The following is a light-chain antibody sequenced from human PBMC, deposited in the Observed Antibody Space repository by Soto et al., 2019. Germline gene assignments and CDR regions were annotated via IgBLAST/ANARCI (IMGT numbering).Light chain of an antibody. J-gene: IGKJ1*01. CDR2: AAS. V-gene: IGKV1-8*01. CDR1: QGISSY. Sequence: AIRMTQSPSSFSASTGDRVTITCRASQGISSYLAWYQQKPGKAPKLLIYAASTLQSGVPSRFIGSGSGTDFTLTISCLQSDYFATYCPPRYNSYPRTLRQGT. CDR3: PRYNSYPRT.